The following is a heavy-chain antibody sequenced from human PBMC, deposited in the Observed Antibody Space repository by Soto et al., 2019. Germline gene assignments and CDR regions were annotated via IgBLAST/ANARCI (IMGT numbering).Heavy chain of an antibody. J-gene: IGHJ6*02. Sequence: SQTLSLTCAISGDSVSSNSAAWNWIRQSPSRGLEWLGRTYYRSKWYNDYAVSVKSRITINPDTSKNQFSLQLNSVTPEDTAVYYCAREGDGYSYGKYYYYYYGMDVWGQGTTVTVYS. CDR2: TYYRSKWYN. CDR1: GDSVSSNSAA. CDR3: AREGDGYSYGKYYYYYYGMDV. D-gene: IGHD5-18*01. V-gene: IGHV6-1*01.